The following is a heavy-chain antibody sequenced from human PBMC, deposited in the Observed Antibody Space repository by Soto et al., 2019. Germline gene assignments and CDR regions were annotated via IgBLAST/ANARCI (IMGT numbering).Heavy chain of an antibody. D-gene: IGHD3-9*01. V-gene: IGHV5-51*01. CDR3: ARHVYYDVLKKNY. Sequence: GESLKISCKGSGYSFTSYWMGWVRQMPGKGLEWMGIIYPGDSDTRYSPSFQGQVTISADKSISTAYLQWSSLKASDTAIYYCARHVYYDVLKKNYWGQGTLVTVS. CDR1: GYSFTSYW. J-gene: IGHJ4*02. CDR2: IYPGDSDT.